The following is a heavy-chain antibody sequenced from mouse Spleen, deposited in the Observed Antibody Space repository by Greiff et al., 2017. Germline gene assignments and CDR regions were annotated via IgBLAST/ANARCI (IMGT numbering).Heavy chain of an antibody. D-gene: IGHD2-1*01. V-gene: IGHV1-81*01. J-gene: IGHJ3*01. CDR2: IYPRSGNT. CDR3: ARSGGNYVGFAY. CDR1: GYTFTSYG. Sequence: QVQLQQSGAELARPGASVKLSCKASGYTFTSYGISWVKQRTGQGLEWIGEIYPRSGNTYYNEKFKGKATLTADKSSSTAYMELRSLTSEDSAVYFCARSGGNYVGFAYWGQGTLVTVSA.